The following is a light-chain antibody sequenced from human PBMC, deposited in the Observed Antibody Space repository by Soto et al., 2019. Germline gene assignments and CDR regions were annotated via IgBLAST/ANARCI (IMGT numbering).Light chain of an antibody. J-gene: IGKJ5*01. CDR2: DAS. CDR3: QKSYSTPPIT. Sequence: IQLTQSPSSLSASVGDRVTVTCRASQDIRNYLAWYQQKPGKAPKLLICDASTLYSGVPSRFSGSGSGTDFTLTISSLQPGDFATYYCQKSYSTPPITFGQGTRLEIK. CDR1: QDIRNY. V-gene: IGKV1-39*01.